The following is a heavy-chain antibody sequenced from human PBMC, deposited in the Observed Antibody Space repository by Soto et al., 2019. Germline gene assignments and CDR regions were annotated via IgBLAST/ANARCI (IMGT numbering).Heavy chain of an antibody. Sequence: AETLSLTCAFSVGSFTSNNWGTWFRQPPGQGLEWIGEIYRTGSTNYNPSLKSRVTISLDKSENQFSLKVTSLTAADTAVYYCASRDPGTSVDYWGQGTLVTVSS. CDR2: IYRTGST. D-gene: IGHD1-7*01. J-gene: IGHJ4*02. V-gene: IGHV4-4*02. CDR1: VGSFTSNNW. CDR3: ASRDPGTSVDY.